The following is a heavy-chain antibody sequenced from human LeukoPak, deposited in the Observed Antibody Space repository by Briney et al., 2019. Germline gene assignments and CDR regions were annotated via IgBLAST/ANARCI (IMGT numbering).Heavy chain of an antibody. Sequence: GGSLRLSCAASGFTFSSYSMNWVREAPGKGPEWVSYISSSSSTIYYADSVKGRFTISRDNAKNSLYLQMNSLRAEDTAVYYCARGTGSYYGYFQPWGQGTLVTVSS. J-gene: IGHJ1*01. CDR3: ARGTGSYYGYFQP. CDR1: GFTFSSYS. CDR2: ISSSSSTI. D-gene: IGHD1-26*01. V-gene: IGHV3-48*04.